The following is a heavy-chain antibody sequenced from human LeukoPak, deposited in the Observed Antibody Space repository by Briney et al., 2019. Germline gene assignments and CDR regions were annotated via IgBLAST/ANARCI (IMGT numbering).Heavy chain of an antibody. V-gene: IGHV1-69*04. CDR2: SIPIFGIA. CDR3: ARAVAARPFDP. CDR1: GGTFSSYA. J-gene: IGHJ5*02. D-gene: IGHD6-6*01. Sequence: SVKISCKASGGTFSSYAISWVRQAPGQGLEWMGRSIPIFGIANYAQKFQGRVTITADKSTSTAYMELSSLRSEDTAVYYWARAVAARPFDPWGQGTLVTVSS.